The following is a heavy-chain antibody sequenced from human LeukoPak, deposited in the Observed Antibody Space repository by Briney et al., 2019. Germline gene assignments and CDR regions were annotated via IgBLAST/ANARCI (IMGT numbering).Heavy chain of an antibody. CDR3: ARDGYSGYGDFDY. CDR1: GGTFSSYA. J-gene: IGHJ4*02. V-gene: IGHV1-69*05. D-gene: IGHD5-12*01. CDR2: IIPIFGTA. Sequence: SVKVSCKASGGTFSSYAISWVRQAPGQGLEWMGGIIPIFGTANYAQKFQGRVTITTDESTSTAYMELSSLRSDDTAVYYCARDGYSGYGDFDYWGQGTLVTVSS.